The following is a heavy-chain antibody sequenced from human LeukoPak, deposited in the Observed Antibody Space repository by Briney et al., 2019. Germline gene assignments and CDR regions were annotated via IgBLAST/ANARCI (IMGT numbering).Heavy chain of an antibody. Sequence: PSETLSLTCTVSGGSISSGSYYWSWIRQPAGKGLEWIGRIYTSGSTNYNPSLKSRVTISVDTSKNQFSLKLSSVTAADTAVYYCARVLWFGELSYIDYWGQGTLVTVSS. V-gene: IGHV4-61*02. J-gene: IGHJ4*02. CDR1: GGSISSGSYY. CDR2: IYTSGST. D-gene: IGHD3-10*01. CDR3: ARVLWFGELSYIDY.